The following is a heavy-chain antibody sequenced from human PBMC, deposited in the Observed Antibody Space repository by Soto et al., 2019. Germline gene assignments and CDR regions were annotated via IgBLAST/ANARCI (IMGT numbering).Heavy chain of an antibody. D-gene: IGHD2-8*01. V-gene: IGHV3-23*01. J-gene: IGHJ4*02. CDR3: AKPIVLLIYAADY. Sequence: GGSLRLSCAASGFTFSNYAMSWVRQAPGQGLEWVSAISGSGASTYYADSVKGRFTISRDNSKNTLYLQMNSLRAEDTAVYYCAKPIVLLIYAADYWGQGTLVTVSS. CDR2: ISGSGAST. CDR1: GFTFSNYA.